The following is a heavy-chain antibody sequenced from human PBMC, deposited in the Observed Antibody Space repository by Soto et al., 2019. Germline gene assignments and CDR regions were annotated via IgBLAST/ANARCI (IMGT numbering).Heavy chain of an antibody. Sequence: SGPRLVNPTQTLTLTCSFYGFSLGTSGMRVHWIRQPPGGALEWLARIDWNDTIFYNTSLRPRLTISKDTSESQVVLMMTNMDPADTATYCCARRGSVDDYWGRGTQVAVSS. V-gene: IGHV2-70*04. CDR2: IDWNDTI. CDR1: GFSLGTSGMR. D-gene: IGHD3-10*01. J-gene: IGHJ4*02. CDR3: ARRGSVDDY.